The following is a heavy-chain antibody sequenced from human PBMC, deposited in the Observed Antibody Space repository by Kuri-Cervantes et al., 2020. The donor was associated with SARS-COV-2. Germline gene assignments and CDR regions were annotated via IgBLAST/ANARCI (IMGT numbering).Heavy chain of an antibody. CDR1: GYSFTSYW. J-gene: IGHJ4*02. D-gene: IGHD2-2*02. CDR3: ARQSADCRSTHCYTDY. CDR2: IYPGDSDT. V-gene: IGHV5-51*01. Sequence: KVSCEGSGYSFTSYWIGWVRQMPGKGLEWMGIIYPGDSDTRYSSSLQGQVTISADKSISTVYLQWSSLKASDTAMYYFARQSADCRSTHCYTDYRCQGTLVTVSS.